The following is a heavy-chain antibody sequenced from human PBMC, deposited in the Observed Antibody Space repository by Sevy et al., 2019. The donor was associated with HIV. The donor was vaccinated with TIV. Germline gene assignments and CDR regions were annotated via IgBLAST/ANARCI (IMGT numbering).Heavy chain of an antibody. J-gene: IGHJ6*02. D-gene: IGHD3-3*01. V-gene: IGHV3-64D*09. CDR3: VKDSIFYDSSSGYRPFYYYGMDV. CDR1: GFTFSGSA. CDR2: ISSSGSGT. Sequence: GGSLRLSCSASGFTFSGSALHWVRQAPGKGLEYVSVISSSGSGTYYAESVKGRFTISRDNSKNTLYLQMRSLRTEDTAVYYCVKDSIFYDSSSGYRPFYYYGMDVWCQGTSVTVSS.